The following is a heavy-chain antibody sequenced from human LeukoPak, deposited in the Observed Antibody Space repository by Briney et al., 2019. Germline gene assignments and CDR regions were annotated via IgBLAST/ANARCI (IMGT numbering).Heavy chain of an antibody. CDR2: INWNGGST. D-gene: IGHD2-2*01. J-gene: IGHJ3*02. CDR1: GFTFDDYG. V-gene: IGHV3-20*04. CDR3: ASLVVPAAHDAFDI. Sequence: TGGSLRLSCAASGFTFDDYGMTRVRQAPGKGLEWVSGINWNGGSTGYADSVKGRFTISRDNAKNSLYLQMNSLRAEDTALYYCASLVVPAAHDAFDIWGQGTMVTVSS.